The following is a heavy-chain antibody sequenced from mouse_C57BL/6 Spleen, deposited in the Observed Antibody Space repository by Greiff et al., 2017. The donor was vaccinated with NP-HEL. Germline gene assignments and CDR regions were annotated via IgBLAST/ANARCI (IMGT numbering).Heavy chain of an antibody. CDR3: ARPSRQLRPQYYFDY. V-gene: IGHV1-26*01. D-gene: IGHD3-2*02. CDR2: INPNNGGT. CDR1: GYTFTDYY. J-gene: IGHJ2*01. Sequence: VQLQQSGPELVKPGASVKISCKASGYTFTDYYMNWVKQSHGKSLEWIGDINPNNGGTSYNQKFKGKATLTVDKSSSTAYMELRSLTSEDSAVYYCARPSRQLRPQYYFDYWGQGTTLTVSS.